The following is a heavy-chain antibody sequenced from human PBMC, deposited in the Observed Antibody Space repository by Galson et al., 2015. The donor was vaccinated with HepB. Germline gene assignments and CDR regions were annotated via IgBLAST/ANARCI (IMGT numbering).Heavy chain of an antibody. D-gene: IGHD2-21*02. CDR1: GYTFTSYY. J-gene: IGHJ4*02. Sequence: SVKVSCKASGYTFTSYYMHWVRQAPGQGLEWMGIINPSGGSTSYAQKFQGRVTMTRDTSTSTVYMELSSLRSEDTAVYYCARDRQVYCGGDCYQMDYFDYWGQGTLVTVSS. CDR2: INPSGGST. V-gene: IGHV1-46*01. CDR3: ARDRQVYCGGDCYQMDYFDY.